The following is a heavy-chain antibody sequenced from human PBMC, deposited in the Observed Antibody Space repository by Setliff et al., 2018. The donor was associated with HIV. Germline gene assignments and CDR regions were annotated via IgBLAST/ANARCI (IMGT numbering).Heavy chain of an antibody. CDR3: ARGKGGLVGPAEFDY. CDR2: IHYTGST. CDR1: GGSVSSVNYY. Sequence: SETLSLTCSVSGGSVSSVNYYWSWIRQPPGKGLERIGYIHYTGSTTYNPSLKSRVTMSEETSKNQFSLKLKSVTAADTAIYFCARGKGGLVGPAEFDYWGPGTLVTVSS. V-gene: IGHV4-61*01. D-gene: IGHD1-26*01. J-gene: IGHJ4*02.